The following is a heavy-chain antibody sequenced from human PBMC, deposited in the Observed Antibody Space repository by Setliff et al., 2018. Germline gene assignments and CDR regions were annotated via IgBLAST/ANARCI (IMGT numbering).Heavy chain of an antibody. J-gene: IGHJ4*02. CDR1: GASITCGGFY. V-gene: IGHV4-61*09. Sequence: TSETLSLTCSVSGASITCGGFYWTWIRQPAGKGLEWIGHISPSGSTTYNPFVKSRVTISLDTSKNHFSLKLDSVTAADTALYYCARSPSSGAYWNPRPFYSDYWARGTLVTVSS. D-gene: IGHD1-26*01. CDR2: ISPSGST. CDR3: ARSPSSGAYWNPRPFYSDY.